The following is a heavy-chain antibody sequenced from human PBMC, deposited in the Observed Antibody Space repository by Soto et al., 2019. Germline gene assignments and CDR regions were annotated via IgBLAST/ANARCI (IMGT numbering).Heavy chain of an antibody. J-gene: IGHJ4*02. Sequence: GGSLSLSCAASGSNLDDFAMHWVRQTPGRGLEWLSVVNWDGGTTYSADSVRGRFTISRQTRENSLYLQMTRLSAEDTAVYYCAKGDSTGTSYLGYWGQGTLVTVSS. CDR2: VNWDGGTT. CDR1: GSNLDDFA. D-gene: IGHD1-1*01. CDR3: AKGDSTGTSYLGY. V-gene: IGHV3-43D*03.